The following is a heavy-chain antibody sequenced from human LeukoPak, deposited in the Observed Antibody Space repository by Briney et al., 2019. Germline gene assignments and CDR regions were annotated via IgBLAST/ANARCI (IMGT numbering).Heavy chain of an antibody. V-gene: IGHV3-23*01. J-gene: IGHJ6*02. CDR1: GFTFSSYA. CDR2: ISGSGGST. D-gene: IGHD3-16*01. Sequence: GGSLRLSYAASGFTFSSYAMSWVRQAPGKGLEWVSAISGSGGSTYYADSVKGRFTISRDNSKNTLYLQMNSLRAEDTAVYYCAKDALMMTQYYYGMDVWGQGTTVTVSS. CDR3: AKDALMMTQYYYGMDV.